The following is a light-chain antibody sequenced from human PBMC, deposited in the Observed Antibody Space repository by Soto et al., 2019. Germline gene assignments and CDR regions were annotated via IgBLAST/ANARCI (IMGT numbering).Light chain of an antibody. CDR2: RND. V-gene: IGLV1-40*01. CDR1: SSNIGADFD. CDR3: AAWDASLSACV. J-gene: IGLJ1*01. Sequence: QSVLTQPPSVSGAPGQTVTISCTGSSSNIGADFDVHWYQHLPGTAPKLLISRNDNRPSGVPDRFSGSKSGTSASLAIVGLRSEDEAIYYCAAWDASLSACVFGNGTKLTVL.